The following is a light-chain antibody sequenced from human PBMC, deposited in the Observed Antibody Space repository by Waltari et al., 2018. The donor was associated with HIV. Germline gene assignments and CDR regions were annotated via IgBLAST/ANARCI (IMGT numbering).Light chain of an antibody. J-gene: IGLJ3*02. CDR2: EDN. CDR1: SGRIASNY. Sequence: NLMLTQPHPVSESPGKTVTISCTGSSGRIASNYLQWYQQRPGSAPTTVIFEDNQRSSGVPDRFSGSIDSSSNSASLTISRLKTEDEADYYCQSFDGITAVFGGGTKLTVL. V-gene: IGLV6-57*02. CDR3: QSFDGITAV.